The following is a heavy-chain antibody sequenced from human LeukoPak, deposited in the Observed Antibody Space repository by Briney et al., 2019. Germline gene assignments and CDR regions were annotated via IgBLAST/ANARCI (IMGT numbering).Heavy chain of an antibody. CDR2: LYNSGST. D-gene: IGHD1-26*01. CDR1: GGSISNYY. J-gene: IGHJ3*02. V-gene: IGHV4-59*01. CDR3: ARGVTSPLDAFDI. Sequence: SETLSLTCTVSGGSISNYYWIWMRQPPGKGLGWIGSLYNSGSTNYNPSLKSRLTISVDMSKNQVSLQLSSVTAADTAVYYCARGVTSPLDAFDIWGQGTTVTVSS.